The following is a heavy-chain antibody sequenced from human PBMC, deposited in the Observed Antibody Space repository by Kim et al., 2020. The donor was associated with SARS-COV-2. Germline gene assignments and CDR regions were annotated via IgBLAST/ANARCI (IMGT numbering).Heavy chain of an antibody. CDR2: INPSGGST. Sequence: ASVKVSCKASGYTFTSYYMHWVRQAPGQGLEWMGIINPSGGSTSYAQKFQGRVTMTRDTSTSTVYMELSSLRSEDTAVYYCARDRVGGVVPAAVYFDYWGQGTLVTVSS. CDR3: ARDRVGGVVPAAVYFDY. CDR1: GYTFTSYY. J-gene: IGHJ4*02. V-gene: IGHV1-46*01. D-gene: IGHD2-2*01.